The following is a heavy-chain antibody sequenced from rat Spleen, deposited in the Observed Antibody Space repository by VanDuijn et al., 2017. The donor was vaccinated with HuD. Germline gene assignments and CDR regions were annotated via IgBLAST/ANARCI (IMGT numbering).Heavy chain of an antibody. CDR1: GFTFSNYY. J-gene: IGHJ1*01. V-gene: IGHV5-25*01. Sequence: EVQLVESGGGLVQPGRSMKLSCAVSGFTFSNYYMAWVRQAPTKGLEWVASISIGGRNTYYRDSVKGRFTISRDDAKNTLYLQMDSLRSEDTATYYCTTLYSSYIGAYWYFDFWGPGTMVTVSS. CDR2: ISIGGRNT. CDR3: TTLYSSYIGAYWYFDF. D-gene: IGHD1-2*01.